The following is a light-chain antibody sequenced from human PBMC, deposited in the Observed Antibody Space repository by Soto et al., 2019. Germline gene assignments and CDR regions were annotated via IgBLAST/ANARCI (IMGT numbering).Light chain of an antibody. CDR3: QSYDTSLRVYV. V-gene: IGLV1-40*01. CDR2: ANN. J-gene: IGLJ1*01. CDR1: SSNIGAGFD. Sequence: QAVVTQPPSVSGAPGQRVAISCTGGSSNIGAGFDVHWYQQLPGTAPKLLLFANNKRPSGVPDRFSGSKSATSASLAITGLRAEDEGDYFCQSYDTSLRVYVFGTGTKLTVL.